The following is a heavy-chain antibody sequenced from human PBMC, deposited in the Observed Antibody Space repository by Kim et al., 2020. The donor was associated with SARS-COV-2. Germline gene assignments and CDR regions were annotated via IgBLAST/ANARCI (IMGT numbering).Heavy chain of an antibody. J-gene: IGHJ4*02. CDR1: GGTFSSYA. CDR3: ARECAGSIAVAGTWGWCFDY. Sequence: SVKVSCKASGGTFSSYAISWVRQAPGQGLEWMGGIIPIFGTANYAQKFQGRVTITADESTSTAYMELSSLRSEDTAVYYCARECAGSIAVAGTWGWCFDYWGQGTLVTVSS. V-gene: IGHV1-69*13. CDR2: IIPIFGTA. D-gene: IGHD6-19*01.